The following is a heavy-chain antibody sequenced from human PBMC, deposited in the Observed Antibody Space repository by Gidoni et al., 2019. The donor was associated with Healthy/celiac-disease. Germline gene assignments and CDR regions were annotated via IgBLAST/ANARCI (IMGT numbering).Heavy chain of an antibody. V-gene: IGHV3-30-3*01. CDR1: GFTFRSYA. J-gene: IGHJ4*02. CDR3: ARDGGWLVAFDY. CDR2: ISYDGSNK. D-gene: IGHD6-19*01. Sequence: QVQLVESGGGVVQPGRSLRLSCAASGFTFRSYAMHWVRQAPGKGLEWVAVISYDGSNKYYADSVKGRFTISRDNSKNTLYLQMNSLRAEDTAVYYCARDGGWLVAFDYWGQGTLVTVSS.